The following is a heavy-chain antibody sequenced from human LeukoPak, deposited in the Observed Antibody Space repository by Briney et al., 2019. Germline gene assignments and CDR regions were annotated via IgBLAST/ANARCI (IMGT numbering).Heavy chain of an antibody. D-gene: IGHD1-1*01. CDR3: TTMGGNNWFDWYFDL. J-gene: IGHJ2*01. CDR1: GLSFDNAW. V-gene: IGHV3-15*01. CDR2: IRGKTDGGTT. Sequence: GGSLRLSCAASGLSFDNAWMSWVRQVPGKGLEWVGRIRGKTDGGTTDYAAPVKGRFTISRDDSESTLYLHLTSLQIEDAAMYYCTTMGGNNWFDWYFDLWGRGTLVTVYS.